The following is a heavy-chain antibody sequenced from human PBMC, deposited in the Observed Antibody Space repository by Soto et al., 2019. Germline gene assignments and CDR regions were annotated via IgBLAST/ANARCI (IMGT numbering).Heavy chain of an antibody. D-gene: IGHD2-21*02. J-gene: IGHJ4*02. CDR2: VSGSGGGT. CDR3: ARIGPYCGGDCYPDFDF. V-gene: IGHV3-23*01. Sequence: GGSLRLSCGASGFTFNTYGMTWVRQAPGKGLEWVSTVSGSGGGTYYADSVKGRFTISRGNSKNTMYLQMSNLRAEDTAVYFCARIGPYCGGDCYPDFDFWGLGTPVTVSS. CDR1: GFTFNTYG.